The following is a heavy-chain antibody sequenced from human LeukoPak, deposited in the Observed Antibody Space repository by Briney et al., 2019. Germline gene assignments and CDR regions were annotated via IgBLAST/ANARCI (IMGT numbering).Heavy chain of an antibody. D-gene: IGHD5-18*01. CDR1: GGSISRYY. CDR2: IYYSGST. CDR3: ARGRYSYGSKTTIDF. Sequence: SETLSLTCTVSGGSISRYYWTWIRQPPGKGPEWIGYIYYSGSTSYSPSLKSRVTISVDTSKNQFSLKMSSVTAADTAVYYCARGRYSYGSKTTIDFLGQGTLVTVPS. J-gene: IGHJ4*02. V-gene: IGHV4-59*01.